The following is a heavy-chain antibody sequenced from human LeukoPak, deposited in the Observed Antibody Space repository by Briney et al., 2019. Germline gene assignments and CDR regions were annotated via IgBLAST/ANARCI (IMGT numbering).Heavy chain of an antibody. CDR3: ARDRLGATDYFPH. J-gene: IGHJ1*01. V-gene: IGHV3-30-3*01. CDR1: GFTFSSYA. Sequence: GRSLRLSCAASGFTFSSYAMHWVRQAPGKGLEWGAVISYDGSNKYYADSVKGRFTISRDNSKNTLYLQTTSLRAEDTAVYYCARDRLGATDYFPHWPQGTLVPVSS. CDR2: ISYDGSNK. D-gene: IGHD1-26*01.